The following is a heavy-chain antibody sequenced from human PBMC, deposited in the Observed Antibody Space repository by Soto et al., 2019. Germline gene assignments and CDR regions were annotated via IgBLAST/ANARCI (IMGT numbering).Heavy chain of an antibody. CDR1: GFTFSSYG. Sequence: PGGSLRLSCAASGFTFSSYGMHWVRQAPGKGLEWVAVISYDGSNKYYADSVKGRFTISRDNSKNTLYLQMNSLRAEDTAVYYCARDVVYGMDVWGQGTTVTVSS. J-gene: IGHJ6*02. CDR2: ISYDGSNK. CDR3: ARDVVYGMDV. V-gene: IGHV3-30*03. D-gene: IGHD2-15*01.